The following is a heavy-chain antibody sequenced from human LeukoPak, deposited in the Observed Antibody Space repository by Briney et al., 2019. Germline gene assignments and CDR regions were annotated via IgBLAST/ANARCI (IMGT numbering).Heavy chain of an antibody. CDR1: GGFISSHH. J-gene: IGHJ6*01. CDR2: IYHSGIT. D-gene: IGHD6-13*01. V-gene: IGHV4-59*11. CDR3: ARDSTATAGWFMEV. Sequence: SETLSLTCNVSGGFISSHHWSWVRQPPGKGLEWIGYIYHSGITNYNPSLKSRVTMSLDTSKNHFSLKLSSVTAADTSVYYCARDSTATAGWFMEVWGQGTTVTVSS.